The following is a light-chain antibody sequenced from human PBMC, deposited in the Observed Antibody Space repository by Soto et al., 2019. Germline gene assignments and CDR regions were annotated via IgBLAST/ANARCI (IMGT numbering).Light chain of an antibody. CDR3: QQYNNWPPIT. Sequence: ETVMTQSPASLSVSVGESATLSCRASQSVSKNLAWYQQKPGQPPRLIIFSASTRATGIPARFSGSGAGTDFTLTISSLQSEDFAVYYCQQYNNWPPITFGQGTRLEIK. J-gene: IGKJ5*01. CDR1: QSVSKN. CDR2: SAS. V-gene: IGKV3-15*01.